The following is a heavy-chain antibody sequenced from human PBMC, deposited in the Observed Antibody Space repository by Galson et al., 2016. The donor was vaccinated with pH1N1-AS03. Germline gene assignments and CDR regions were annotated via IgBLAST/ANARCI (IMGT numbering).Heavy chain of an antibody. CDR3: ARDSGGYYDHNFDA. J-gene: IGHJ3*01. CDR1: GFRFDDYS. Sequence: SLRLSCAAAGFRFDDYSMNWVRQVPGKSPEWVSGISWNSGEIYYADSVEGRFIISRDNAKNSLYLQMDSLRPEDTAIYYCARDSGGYYDHNFDAWGQGTKVIVSS. D-gene: IGHD3-10*01. CDR2: ISWNSGEI. V-gene: IGHV3-9*01.